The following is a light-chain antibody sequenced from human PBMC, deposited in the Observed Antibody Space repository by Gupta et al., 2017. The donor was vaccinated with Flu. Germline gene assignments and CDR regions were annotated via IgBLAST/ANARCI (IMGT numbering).Light chain of an antibody. V-gene: IGKV4-1*01. J-gene: IGKJ4*01. CDR2: WAS. CDR1: QTVLYSSNNRNY. CDR3: QQYYSTPLT. Sequence: SLGERPTINCRSSQTVLYSSNNRNYLAWYQQKPGQPPKLLIYWASTRESGVPDRFSGSGSGTDFTLTISSLQAEDVAVYYCQQYYSTPLTFAGGTKVEIK.